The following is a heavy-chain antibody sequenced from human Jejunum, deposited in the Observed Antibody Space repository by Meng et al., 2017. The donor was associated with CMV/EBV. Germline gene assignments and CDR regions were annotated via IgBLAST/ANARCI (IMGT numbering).Heavy chain of an antibody. V-gene: IGHV3-74*03. D-gene: IGHD5-18*01. CDR2: ISSDGSRT. CDR1: GFTFSPYW. J-gene: IGHJ4*02. CDR3: AKDVDTSLVTSHY. Sequence: CVASGFTFSPYWMHWVRQAPGTGPVWVSRISSDGSRTEYADSVKGRFTISRDNAKNTFYLQMNSLRAEDTAVYYCAKDVDTSLVTSHYWGQGTLVTVSS.